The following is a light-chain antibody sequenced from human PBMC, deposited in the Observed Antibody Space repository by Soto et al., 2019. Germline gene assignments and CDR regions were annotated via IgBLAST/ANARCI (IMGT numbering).Light chain of an antibody. V-gene: IGKV3-11*01. J-gene: IGKJ4*01. CDR3: QQRSNWPPVIT. CDR2: DAS. CDR1: QSVTTF. Sequence: EIVLTQAPATLSLSPGERATLSCRASQSVTTFLAWYQQKPDRAPRLLIYDASTRATGIPARFSGSGSGTDFTLTISSLEPEDCAVYYCQQRSNWPPVITFGGGTNVEIK.